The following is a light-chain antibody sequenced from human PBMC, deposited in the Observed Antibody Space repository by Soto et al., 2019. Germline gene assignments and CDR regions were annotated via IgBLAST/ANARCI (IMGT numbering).Light chain of an antibody. Sequence: QSALTQPTSVSGSPGQSITIPCTGTSSDVGAYTSVSWYQQHPGKAPKLMIYEVSNRPSGVSNRFSGSKSANTATMTISGLQAEDEAQYYCTSYTSDNRNYVFGTGTKLTVL. CDR3: TSYTSDNRNYV. CDR1: SSDVGAYTS. CDR2: EVS. V-gene: IGLV2-14*01. J-gene: IGLJ1*01.